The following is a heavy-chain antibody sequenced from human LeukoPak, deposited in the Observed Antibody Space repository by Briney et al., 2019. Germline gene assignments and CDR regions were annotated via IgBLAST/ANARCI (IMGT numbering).Heavy chain of an antibody. Sequence: ASVKVSRKASGYTFTGYYMHWVRQAPGQGLEWMGWINPNSGGTNYAQKFQGRVTMTRDTSISTAYMELSRLRSDDTAVYYCASLDIVVVVAATLTTMDVWGQGTTVTVSS. V-gene: IGHV1-2*02. D-gene: IGHD2-15*01. CDR1: GYTFTGYY. CDR3: ASLDIVVVVAATLTTMDV. J-gene: IGHJ6*02. CDR2: INPNSGGT.